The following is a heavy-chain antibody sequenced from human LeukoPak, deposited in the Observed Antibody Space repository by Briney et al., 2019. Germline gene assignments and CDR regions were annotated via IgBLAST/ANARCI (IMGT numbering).Heavy chain of an antibody. V-gene: IGHV3-74*01. J-gene: IGHJ6*03. CDR1: GFTFSSYS. CDR2: INSDGSST. Sequence: GGSLRLSCAASGFTFSSYSMNWVRQAPGKGLVWVSRINSDGSSTSYADSVKGRFTISRDNAKNSLYLQMNSLRAEDTAVYYCARGGGGYYYYYYMDVWGKGTTVTVSS. D-gene: IGHD2-15*01. CDR3: ARGGGGYYYYYYMDV.